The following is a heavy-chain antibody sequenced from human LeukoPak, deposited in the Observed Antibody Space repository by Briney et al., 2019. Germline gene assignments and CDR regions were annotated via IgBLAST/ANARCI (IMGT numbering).Heavy chain of an antibody. CDR2: IFYSGNT. CDR1: DGSINSSSYG. D-gene: IGHD5-24*01. Sequence: PSETLSLACTVSDGSINSSSYGWGWIRQRPGKGLEWIGSIFYSGNTYDNPSLKSRVTISVDTSKNQFSLKLNSVTAADTAVYYCARHRSKWLQSSFDYWGQGTLVTVSS. CDR3: ARHRSKWLQSSFDY. V-gene: IGHV4-39*01. J-gene: IGHJ4*02.